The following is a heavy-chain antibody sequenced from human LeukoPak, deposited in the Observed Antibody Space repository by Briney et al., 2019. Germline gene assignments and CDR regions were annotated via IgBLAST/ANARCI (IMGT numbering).Heavy chain of an antibody. D-gene: IGHD4-17*01. CDR3: AKTDYGDYGGFNS. CDR1: SYSISSGYS. CDR2: IYVSGST. J-gene: IGHJ3*01. V-gene: IGHV4-38-2*01. Sequence: SETLCLTCAVSSYSISSGYSWGWIRQPPGKGLEWIGNIYVSGSTYYNLSLKSRVTISIDMSKNPFSLKLISVTAADTAVYRCAKTDYGDYGGFNSWGQGTMVTVSS.